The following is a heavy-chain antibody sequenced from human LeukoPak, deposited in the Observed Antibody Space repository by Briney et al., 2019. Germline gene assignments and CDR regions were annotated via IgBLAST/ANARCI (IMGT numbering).Heavy chain of an antibody. CDR3: ARSIPYGTTWYGRSDY. J-gene: IGHJ4*02. Sequence: GGSLRLSCAASGFPFRSYSMTWVRQAPGKGLEWVANIKPDGTTKFYVDSVKGRFTISRDNALNSLYLQMNSLRAEDTAIYYCARSIPYGTTWYGRSDYWGQGTLVTVSS. CDR1: GFPFRSYS. CDR2: IKPDGTTK. V-gene: IGHV3-7*03. D-gene: IGHD6-13*01.